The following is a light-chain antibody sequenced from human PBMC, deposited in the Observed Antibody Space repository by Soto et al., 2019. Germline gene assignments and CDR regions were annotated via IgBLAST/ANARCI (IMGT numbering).Light chain of an antibody. CDR2: DAS. CDR3: QQYNSYPWT. Sequence: DIQMTQSPSTLCASVGDRVTITCRASQSISSWLAWYQQKPGKAPKLLIYDASSLESGVPSRFSGSGSGTEFTLTISSLQPDDFATYYCQQYNSYPWTFGQGTKVEIK. CDR1: QSISSW. J-gene: IGKJ1*01. V-gene: IGKV1-5*01.